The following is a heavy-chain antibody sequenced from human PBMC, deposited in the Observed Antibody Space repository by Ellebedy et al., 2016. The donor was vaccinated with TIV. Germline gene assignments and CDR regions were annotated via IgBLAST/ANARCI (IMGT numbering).Heavy chain of an antibody. J-gene: IGHJ6*02. Sequence: PGGSLRLSCVASGFIFRSYSINRVRQAQGKGLEWVSCISGSGDIDYADSLKGRFTISRDNTKNLVYLQMNSLRAEDTGVYYCVREAAAGGPSNYYFGMDVWGQGTTVTVSS. CDR1: GFIFRSYS. CDR3: VREAAAGGPSNYYFGMDV. V-gene: IGHV3-21*01. CDR2: ISGSGDI. D-gene: IGHD4-11*01.